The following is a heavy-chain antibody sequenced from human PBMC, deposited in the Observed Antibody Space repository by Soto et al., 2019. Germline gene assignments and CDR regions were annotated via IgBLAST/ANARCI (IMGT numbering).Heavy chain of an antibody. CDR2: IYSGGST. V-gene: IGHV3-53*02. CDR1: GFTVSSNY. CDR3: ASSSTAVVTRHYYGMDV. D-gene: IGHD2-15*01. Sequence: EVQLVETGGGLIQPGGSLRLSCAASGFTVSSNYMSWVRQAPGKGLEWVSVIYSGGSTYYADSVKGRFTISRDNSKNTLYLQMNSRRAEDTAVYYCASSSTAVVTRHYYGMDVWGQGTTVTVSS. J-gene: IGHJ6*02.